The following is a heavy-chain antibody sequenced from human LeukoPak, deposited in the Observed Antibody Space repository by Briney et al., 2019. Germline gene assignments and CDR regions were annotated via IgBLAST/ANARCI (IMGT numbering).Heavy chain of an antibody. CDR2: ISGSGGST. CDR3: AKDSYGSGSYTVGY. D-gene: IGHD3-10*01. Sequence: GGSLRLSCAASGLTFSSYAMSWVRQAPGKGLEWVSAISGSGGSTYYADSVKGRFTISRDNSKNTLYLQMNSLRAEDTAVYYCAKDSYGSGSYTVGYWGQGTLVTVSS. V-gene: IGHV3-23*01. J-gene: IGHJ4*02. CDR1: GLTFSSYA.